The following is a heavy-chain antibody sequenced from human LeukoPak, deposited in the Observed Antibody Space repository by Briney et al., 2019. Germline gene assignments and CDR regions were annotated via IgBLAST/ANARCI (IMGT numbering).Heavy chain of an antibody. CDR1: GGTFSSYA. Sequence: SVKVSCKASGGTFSSYAIGWVRQAPGQGLEWMGGIIPIFGTANYAQKFQGRVTITADESTSTAYMELSSLRSEDTAVYYCARARYQLLSDNWFDPWGQGTLVTVSS. CDR3: ARARYQLLSDNWFDP. CDR2: IIPIFGTA. J-gene: IGHJ5*02. D-gene: IGHD2-2*01. V-gene: IGHV1-69*13.